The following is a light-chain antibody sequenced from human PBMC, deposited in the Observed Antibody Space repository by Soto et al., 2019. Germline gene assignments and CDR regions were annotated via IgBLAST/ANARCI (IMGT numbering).Light chain of an antibody. CDR1: QSVSSSY. J-gene: IGKJ1*01. CDR2: GAS. Sequence: EIVLTQSPGTLSLSPGDSATLSCRASQSVSSSYLAWYQQKPGQAPRLLIYGASSRATGIPDRFSGSGSGKDFTLTISRLEPEDFAVYYCQQYGPTCGQGTKVDIK. V-gene: IGKV3-20*01. CDR3: QQYGPT.